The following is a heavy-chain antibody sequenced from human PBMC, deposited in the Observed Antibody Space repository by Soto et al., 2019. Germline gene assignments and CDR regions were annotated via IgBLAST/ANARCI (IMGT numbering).Heavy chain of an antibody. V-gene: IGHV4-59*01. CDR1: GGSISSYY. CDR2: IYYSGST. D-gene: IGHD1-26*01. CDR3: ARTILLNKAYAFDI. Sequence: PSETLSLTCTVSGGSISSYYWSWIRQPPGKGLEWIGYIYYSGSTNYNPSLKSRVTISVDTSKNQFSLKLSSVTAADTAVYYCARTILLNKAYAFDIWGQGTMVTVS. J-gene: IGHJ3*02.